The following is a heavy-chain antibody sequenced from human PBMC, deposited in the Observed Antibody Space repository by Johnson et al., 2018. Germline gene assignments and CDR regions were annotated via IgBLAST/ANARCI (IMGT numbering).Heavy chain of an antibody. Sequence: QVQLVQSGGGVVQPGRSLRLSCAASGFTFSSYGMHWVRQAPGKGLEWVAVISYDGSNKYYADSVKGRFTISRDNSKNTLYLQMNSLRADDTAVYYCARGYRTVTYYYYYMDVWGQGTTGTVSS. J-gene: IGHJ6*03. CDR2: ISYDGSNK. CDR3: ARGYRTVTYYYYYMDV. D-gene: IGHD4-11*01. V-gene: IGHV3-30*03. CDR1: GFTFSSYG.